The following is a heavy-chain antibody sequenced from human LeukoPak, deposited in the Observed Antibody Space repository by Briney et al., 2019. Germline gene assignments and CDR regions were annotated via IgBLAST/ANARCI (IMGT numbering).Heavy chain of an antibody. CDR1: GFTFRSHA. CDR3: AKVHGVPY. V-gene: IGHV3-23*01. Sequence: GGSLRLSCVGSGFTFRSHAMSWVRQAPEKGLEFVSGIYENGGTTYYADSVKGRFSISRDNSKNTLYLQMNSLRVEDTALYYCAKVHGVPYWGQGTLVTVSS. J-gene: IGHJ4*02. CDR2: IYENGGTT. D-gene: IGHD1-1*01.